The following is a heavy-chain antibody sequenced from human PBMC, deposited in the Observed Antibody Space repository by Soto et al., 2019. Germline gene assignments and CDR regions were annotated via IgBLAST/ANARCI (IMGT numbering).Heavy chain of an antibody. CDR2: IYHSGNT. D-gene: IGHD3-22*01. V-gene: IGHV4-4*02. CDR1: GGSISSSYW. CDR3: ARRRITMIVVVFDAFDI. J-gene: IGHJ3*02. Sequence: QVQLQESGPGLVKPSGTLSLTCAVSGGSISSSYWWSWVSQPPGKGLEWIGEIYHSGNTNYNPSLKSRVTISVDKSKNQFSLKLSSVTAADTAVYYCARRRITMIVVVFDAFDIWGQGTMVTVSS.